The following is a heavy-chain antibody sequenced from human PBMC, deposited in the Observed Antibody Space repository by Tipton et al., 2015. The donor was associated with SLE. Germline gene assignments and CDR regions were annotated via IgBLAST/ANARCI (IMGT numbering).Heavy chain of an antibody. V-gene: IGHV4-34*01. CDR3: VRGPRGSSGYPN. Sequence: TLSLTCDVYGGFLSDYFWSWIRQPPGKGLEWIGEIDQSGSTNYNPSLKSRVTMSGATSKNEFSLKLNSVTAADTAVYYCVRGPRGSSGYPNGGQEALVTVAS. CDR2: IDQSGST. CDR1: GGFLSDYF. J-gene: IGHJ4*02. D-gene: IGHD3-22*01.